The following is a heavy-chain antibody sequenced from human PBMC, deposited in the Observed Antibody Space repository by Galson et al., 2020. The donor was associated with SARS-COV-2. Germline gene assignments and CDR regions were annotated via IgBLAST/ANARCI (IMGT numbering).Heavy chain of an antibody. D-gene: IGHD2-15*01. CDR3: ARHRIYCSGGSCYSFWFDP. Sequence: TSETLSLTCTVSGGSISSSSYYWGWIRQPPGKGLEWIGSIYYRGSTYYNPSLKSRVTISVDTSKNQFSLKLSSVTAADTAVYYCARHRIYCSGGSCYSFWFDPWGQGTLVTVSS. CDR1: GGSISSSSYY. J-gene: IGHJ5*02. CDR2: IYYRGST. V-gene: IGHV4-39*01.